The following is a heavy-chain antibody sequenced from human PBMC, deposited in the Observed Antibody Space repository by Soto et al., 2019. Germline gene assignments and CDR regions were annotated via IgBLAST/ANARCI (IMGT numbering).Heavy chain of an antibody. CDR3: TREIAAAGQRWFDP. V-gene: IGHV4-4*02. CDR1: SGSISSSNW. D-gene: IGHD6-13*01. Sequence: SETLSLTCAVSSGSISSSNWWSWVRQPPGKGLEWIGEIYHSGSTNYNPSLKSRVTISVDKSKNQFSLKLSSVTAADTAVYYCTREIAAAGQRWFDPWGPGTLVTVSS. CDR2: IYHSGST. J-gene: IGHJ5*02.